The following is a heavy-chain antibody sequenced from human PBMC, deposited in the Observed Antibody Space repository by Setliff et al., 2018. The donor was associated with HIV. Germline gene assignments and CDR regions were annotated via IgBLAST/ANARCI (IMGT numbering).Heavy chain of an antibody. V-gene: IGHV1-18*01. Sequence: GASVKVSCKASGYTFTSYGISWVRQAPGQGLEWMGWISGYNGNTKYAQRFQGRVTMTRDTSISTAYMELNNLKFEDTAVYYCARARRNSYDRGRRNHYYIDVWGKGTTVTVSS. CDR2: ISGYNGNT. D-gene: IGHD3-22*01. CDR1: GYTFTSYG. CDR3: ARARRNSYDRGRRNHYYIDV. J-gene: IGHJ6*03.